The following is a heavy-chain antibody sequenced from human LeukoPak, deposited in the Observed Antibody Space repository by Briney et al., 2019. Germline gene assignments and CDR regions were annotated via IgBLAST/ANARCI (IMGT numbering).Heavy chain of an antibody. D-gene: IGHD6-6*01. CDR1: GYTFTSYG. J-gene: IGHJ4*02. CDR3: ARGDIPTIAAPIDFDY. V-gene: IGHV1-18*01. Sequence: ASVKVSCEASGYTFTSYGISWVRQAPGQGLEWMGWISAYNGNTNYAQKLQGRVTMTTDTSTSTAYMELRSLRSDDTAVYYCARGDIPTIAAPIDFDYWGQGTLVTVSS. CDR2: ISAYNGNT.